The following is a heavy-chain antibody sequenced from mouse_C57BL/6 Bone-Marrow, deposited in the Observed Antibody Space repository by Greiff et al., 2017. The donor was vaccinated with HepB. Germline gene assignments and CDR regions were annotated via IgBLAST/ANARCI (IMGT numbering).Heavy chain of an antibody. CDR1: GFTFTDYY. V-gene: IGHV7-3*01. J-gene: IGHJ4*01. D-gene: IGHD6-5*01. Sequence: EVHLVDSGGGLVQPGGSLSLSCAASGFTFTDYYMSWVRQPPGKALEWLGFIRNKANGYTTEYSASVKGRFTISRDNSQSILYLQMNALRAEDSATYYCARYKSPMPMDYWGQGTSVTVSS. CDR3: ARYKSPMPMDY. CDR2: IRNKANGYTT.